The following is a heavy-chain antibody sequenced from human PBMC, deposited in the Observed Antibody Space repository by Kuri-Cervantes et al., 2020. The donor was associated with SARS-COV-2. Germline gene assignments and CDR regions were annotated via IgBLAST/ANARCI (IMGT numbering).Heavy chain of an antibody. Sequence: SQTLSLTCAVYGGSFSGYYWSWIRQPPGKGLEWIGEINHSGSTNYNPSLKSRVTISVDTSKNQFSLKLSSVTAADTAVYYCARVWGGSGYYFHYGMDVWGQGTTVTVSS. V-gene: IGHV4-34*01. CDR1: GGSFSGYY. CDR2: INHSGST. D-gene: IGHD3-3*01. J-gene: IGHJ6*02. CDR3: ARVWGGSGYYFHYGMDV.